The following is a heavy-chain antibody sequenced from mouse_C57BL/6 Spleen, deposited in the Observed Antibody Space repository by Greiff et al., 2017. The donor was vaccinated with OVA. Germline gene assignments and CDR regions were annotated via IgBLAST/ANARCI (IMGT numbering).Heavy chain of an antibody. J-gene: IGHJ2*01. D-gene: IGHD6-5*01. CDR1: GYAFSSTW. CDR2: IYPGDGDT. Sequence: VQLQQSGPALVKPGASVQISCQAPGYAFSSTWLNWVKQRPGKGLEWTGRIYPGDGDTNYNGKFKGKATLTADKSSSTAYMQLSSLTSEDTAVYFCAREAYDFDYWGQGTTLTVSS. V-gene: IGHV1-82*01. CDR3: AREAYDFDY.